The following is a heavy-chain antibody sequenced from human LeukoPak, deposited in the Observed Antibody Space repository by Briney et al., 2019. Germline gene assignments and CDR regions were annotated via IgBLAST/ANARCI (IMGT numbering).Heavy chain of an antibody. D-gene: IGHD2/OR15-2a*01. CDR3: TTDFPNY. CDR1: GFTFSDTW. Sequence: GGSLRLSCEASGFTFSDTWMSWVRQAPGKGLEWVGRVKVKTDGGITDYAAPVKGRFTISRDDSQNTLYMQMTSLKTEDTAVYYCTTDFPNYWGQGTLVTVSS. CDR2: VKVKTDGGIT. V-gene: IGHV3-15*01. J-gene: IGHJ4*02.